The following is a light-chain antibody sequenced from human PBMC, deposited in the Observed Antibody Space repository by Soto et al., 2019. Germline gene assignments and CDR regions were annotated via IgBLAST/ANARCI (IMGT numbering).Light chain of an antibody. CDR2: ANN. J-gene: IGLJ1*01. CDR1: SSNIGAGYD. Sequence: QSVLTQPPSVSGAPGQRVTISCTGSSSNIGAGYDVHWYQQFPGTAPKLLIYANNNRPSGVPDRFSASKSGTSASLAITGLQADDEAEYYFQSYDTNLRGVFGTGTKLTVL. V-gene: IGLV1-40*01. CDR3: QSYDTNLRGV.